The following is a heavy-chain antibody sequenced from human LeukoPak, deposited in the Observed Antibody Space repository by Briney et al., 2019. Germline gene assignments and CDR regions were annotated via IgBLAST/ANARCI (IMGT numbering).Heavy chain of an antibody. D-gene: IGHD6-13*01. CDR1: GYTFSSYD. CDR3: ARDFPRVIAAAGTGYFQH. J-gene: IGHJ1*01. CDR2: ISAYNGNT. V-gene: IGHV1-18*01. Sequence: GASVKVSCKASGYTFSSYDISWARQAPGQGLEWMGWISAYNGNTNYAQKLQGRVTMTTDTSTSTAYMELRSLRSDDTAVYYCARDFPRVIAAAGTGYFQHWGQGTLATVSS.